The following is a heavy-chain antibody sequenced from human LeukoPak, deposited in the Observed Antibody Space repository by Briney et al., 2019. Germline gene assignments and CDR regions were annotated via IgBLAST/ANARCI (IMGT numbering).Heavy chain of an antibody. V-gene: IGHV4-39*01. CDR3: ARLPFKFGEFQIIDY. CDR1: GGSISSSSYY. Sequence: PSETLSLTCTVSGGSISSSSYYWGWIRQPPGTGLEWIGSIYYSGSTYYNPSLKSRVTISVDTSKNQFSLKLSSVTAADTAVYYCARLPFKFGEFQIIDYWGQGTLVTVSS. D-gene: IGHD3-10*01. CDR2: IYYSGST. J-gene: IGHJ4*02.